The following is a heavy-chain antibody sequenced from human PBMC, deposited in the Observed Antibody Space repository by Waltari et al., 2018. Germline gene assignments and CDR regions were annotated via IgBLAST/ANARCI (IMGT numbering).Heavy chain of an antibody. CDR3: TTRVAISGVPGMPDY. J-gene: IGHJ4*02. Sequence: EVQLVESGGGLVKPGGSLRLSCAASGFTFSSYSMNWVRQAPGKGLGWVASISSSSYIYYADSVKGRFTISRDNAKNSLYLQMSSVRVDDTAMYYCTTRVAISGVPGMPDYWGQGTLVTVSS. CDR1: GFTFSSYS. CDR2: ISSSSYI. D-gene: IGHD2-15*01. V-gene: IGHV3-21*04.